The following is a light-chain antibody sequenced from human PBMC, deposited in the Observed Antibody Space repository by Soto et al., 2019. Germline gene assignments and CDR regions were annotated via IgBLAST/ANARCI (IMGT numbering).Light chain of an antibody. CDR2: KTS. Sequence: DIQMTQSPSTLSASVGDRVTITCRASQSISNWLAWYQQKPGKAPKLLIYKTSNLESGVPSRLSGSGSGTEFSLTISSLQPDDFAPYYCQQYQSFSLTFGGGTRVEVK. J-gene: IGKJ4*01. V-gene: IGKV1-5*03. CDR1: QSISNW. CDR3: QQYQSFSLT.